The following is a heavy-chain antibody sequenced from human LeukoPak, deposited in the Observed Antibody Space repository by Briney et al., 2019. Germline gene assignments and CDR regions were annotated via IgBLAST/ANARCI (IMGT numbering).Heavy chain of an antibody. V-gene: IGHV4-61*02. J-gene: IGHJ5*02. CDR1: GGSISSGSYY. CDR2: IYTSGST. D-gene: IGHD6-19*01. Sequence: SQTLSLTCTVSGGSISSGSYYWSWIRQPAGKGLEWIGRIYTSGSTNYNPSLKSRVTISVDTSKNQSSLRLSSVTAADTAVYYCARGGSGWYNAWGQGTLVTVSS. CDR3: ARGGSGWYNA.